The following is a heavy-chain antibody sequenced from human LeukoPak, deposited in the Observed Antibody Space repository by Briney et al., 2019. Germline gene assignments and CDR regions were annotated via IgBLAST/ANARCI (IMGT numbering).Heavy chain of an antibody. V-gene: IGHV1-2*02. CDR3: ARGGGSSNWFDP. D-gene: IGHD2-15*01. Sequence: ASVTVSCKASGYTFTGYYMHWVRQAPGQGHEWMGWINPNSGGTNYAQKFQGRVTMTRDTSISTAYMELSRLRSDDTAVYYCARGGGSSNWFDPWGQGTLVTVSS. CDR2: INPNSGGT. CDR1: GYTFTGYY. J-gene: IGHJ5*02.